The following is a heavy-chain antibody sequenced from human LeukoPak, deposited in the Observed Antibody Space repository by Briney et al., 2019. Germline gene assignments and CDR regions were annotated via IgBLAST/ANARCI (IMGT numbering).Heavy chain of an antibody. CDR2: INHSGST. J-gene: IGHJ4*02. D-gene: IGHD1-7*01. V-gene: IGHV4-34*01. CDR3: ARLSSGSTGTTVDY. CDR1: GGSFSGYY. Sequence: SETLSLTCAVYGGSFSGYYWSWIRQPPGKGLEWIGEINHSGSTNYNPSLKSRVTISVDTSKNQFFLKLSSVTAADTAVYYCARLSSGSTGTTVDYWGQGTLVTVSS.